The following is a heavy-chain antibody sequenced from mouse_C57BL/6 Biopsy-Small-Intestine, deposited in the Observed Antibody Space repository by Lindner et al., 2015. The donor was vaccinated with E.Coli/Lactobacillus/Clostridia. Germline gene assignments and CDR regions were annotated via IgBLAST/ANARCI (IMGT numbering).Heavy chain of an antibody. Sequence: VQLQESGPELVKPGTSLKMSCKASGYTFTNYVMHWVRQKPGQGLEWIGYLNPYNDDTNYNEKFKGKATLTSDKSSSTAYMELSSLTSEDSAVYYCARYGPYYTLDYWGQGTSVIVSS. CDR3: ARYGPYYTLDY. V-gene: IGHV1-14*01. CDR1: GYTFTNYV. J-gene: IGHJ4*01. D-gene: IGHD1-1*02. CDR2: LNPYNDDT.